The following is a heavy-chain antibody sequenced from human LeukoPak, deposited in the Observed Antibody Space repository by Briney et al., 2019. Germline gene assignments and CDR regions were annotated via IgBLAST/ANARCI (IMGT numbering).Heavy chain of an antibody. J-gene: IGHJ4*02. D-gene: IGHD6-13*01. V-gene: IGHV3-23*01. CDR3: AKDLYSSSWSSISLFDY. Sequence: PGGSLRLSCAASGFTFSSYSMNWVRQAPGKGLEWVSAISGSGGSTYYADSVKGRFTISRDNSKNTLYLQMNSLRAEDTAVYYCAKDLYSSSWSSISLFDYWGQGTLVTVSS. CDR2: ISGSGGST. CDR1: GFTFSSYS.